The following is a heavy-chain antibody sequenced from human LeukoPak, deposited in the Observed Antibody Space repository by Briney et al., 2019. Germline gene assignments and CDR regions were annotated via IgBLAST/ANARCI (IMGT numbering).Heavy chain of an antibody. CDR3: ARAGCSSTSCKAYDY. J-gene: IGHJ4*02. D-gene: IGHD2-2*01. Sequence: SETLSLTCTVSGGSISGYYWSWIRQPTGKGLEWIGRIYSTGSTNYNPSLRSRVTMSVDTSKSQFSLNLSSVTAADTAVYSCARAGCSSTSCKAYDYWGQGTLVTVSS. CDR2: IYSTGST. V-gene: IGHV4-4*07. CDR1: GGSISGYY.